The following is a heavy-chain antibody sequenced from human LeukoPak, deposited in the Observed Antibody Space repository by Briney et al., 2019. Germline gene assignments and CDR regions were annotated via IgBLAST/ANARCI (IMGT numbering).Heavy chain of an antibody. D-gene: IGHD3-3*01. V-gene: IGHV3-30-3*01. Sequence: GGSLRLTCAASGFTFSSYAMHSVRQAPGKGLEWVAVISYDGSNKYYADSVKGRFTISRDNSKNTLYLQMNSLRAEDTAVYYCARDTDYDFWSGYYSAPGYWDQGTLVTVSS. J-gene: IGHJ4*02. CDR3: ARDTDYDFWSGYYSAPGY. CDR2: ISYDGSNK. CDR1: GFTFSSYA.